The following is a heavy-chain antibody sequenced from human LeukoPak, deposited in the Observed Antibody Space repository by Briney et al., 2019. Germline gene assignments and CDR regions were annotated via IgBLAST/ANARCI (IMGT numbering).Heavy chain of an antibody. D-gene: IGHD6-19*01. Sequence: GGSLRLSCAAPGFTFSSYEMNWVRQAPGKGLEWVSYISSSGSTIYYADSVKGRFTISRDNAKNSLYLQMNSLRAEDAAVYYCARVHSSGSVYWGQGTLVTVSS. J-gene: IGHJ4*02. CDR3: ARVHSSGSVY. V-gene: IGHV3-48*03. CDR1: GFTFSSYE. CDR2: ISSSGSTI.